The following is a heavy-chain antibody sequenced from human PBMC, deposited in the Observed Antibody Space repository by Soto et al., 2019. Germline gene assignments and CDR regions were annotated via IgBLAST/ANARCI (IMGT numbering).Heavy chain of an antibody. CDR3: ATLDTAEIQTAAY. Sequence: PGGSLRLSCAASGFTFSSYSMNWVRQAPGKGLEWVSSISSSSSYIYYADSVKGRFTISRDNAKNSLYLQMNSLRVEDTAVYYCATLDTAEIQTAAYWGQGALVPV. CDR2: ISSSSSYI. CDR1: GFTFSSYS. V-gene: IGHV3-21*01. J-gene: IGHJ4*02. D-gene: IGHD2-15*01.